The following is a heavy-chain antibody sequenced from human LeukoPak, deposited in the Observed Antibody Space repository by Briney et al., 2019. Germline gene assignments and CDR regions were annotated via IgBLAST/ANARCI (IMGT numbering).Heavy chain of an antibody. CDR3: ARVSGYDSPNYYGMDV. J-gene: IGHJ6*04. CDR2: ISAYNGNT. D-gene: IGHD5-12*01. V-gene: IGHV1-18*01. Sequence: ASVKVSCKASGYTFTSYGISWVRQAPGQGLEWMGWISAYNGNTNYAQKLQGRVTMTTDTSTSTAYMELRSLRSDDTAVYYCARVSGYDSPNYYGMDVWGKGTRVTVSS. CDR1: GYTFTSYG.